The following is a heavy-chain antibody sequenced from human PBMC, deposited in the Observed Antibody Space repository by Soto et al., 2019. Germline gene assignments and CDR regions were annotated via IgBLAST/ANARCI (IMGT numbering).Heavy chain of an antibody. CDR1: GYTFTGNY. CDR2: INPRSGGT. Sequence: QVQLVQSGAEVKKPGASVKVSCKASGYTFTGNYIHWVRQAPGQGPEWMAWINPRSGGTDYAQKFQGRVTLTRDTSITTAYLDLSRLTSDDTAMYSCVRGGGVDVVTPTRVVFDYWGQGTLLTVSS. J-gene: IGHJ4*02. D-gene: IGHD2-21*02. CDR3: VRGGGVDVVTPTRVVFDY. V-gene: IGHV1-2*02.